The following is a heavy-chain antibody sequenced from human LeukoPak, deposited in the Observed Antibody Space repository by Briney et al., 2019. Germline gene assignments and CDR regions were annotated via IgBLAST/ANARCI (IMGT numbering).Heavy chain of an antibody. CDR3: ARSWGQLELRLNWFDP. D-gene: IGHD1-7*01. CDR2: IYHSGST. CDR1: GGSISSGGYY. V-gene: IGHV4-30-2*01. J-gene: IGHJ5*02. Sequence: PSETLSLTCTVSGGSISSGGYYWSWIRQPPGKGLEWIGYIYHSGSTYYNPSLKSRVTISLDRSKNQFSLKLSSVTAADTAVYYCARSWGQLELRLNWFDPWGQGTLVTVS.